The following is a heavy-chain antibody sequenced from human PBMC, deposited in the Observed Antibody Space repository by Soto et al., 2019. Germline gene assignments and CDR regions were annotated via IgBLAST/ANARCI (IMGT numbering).Heavy chain of an antibody. J-gene: IGHJ6*02. Sequence: PWGSLRLSCAASGFTVSSNYMSWIRQATGKGVDWISIIYSAGNTYYADSVKGRFTISRDNSKNTLYLQMNSLGAEDTAVYYCARDFVVGGPAINEYYGIDVWGDVPTV. D-gene: IGHD2-15*01. V-gene: IGHV3-66*01. CDR3: ARDFVVGGPAINEYYGIDV. CDR2: IYSAGNT. CDR1: GFTVSSNY.